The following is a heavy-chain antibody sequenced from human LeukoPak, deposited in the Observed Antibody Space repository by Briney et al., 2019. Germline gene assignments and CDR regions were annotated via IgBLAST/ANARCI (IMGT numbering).Heavy chain of an antibody. CDR3: AREGYDSSGFHDY. CDR2: IYYSGST. V-gene: IGHV4-39*07. D-gene: IGHD3-22*01. Sequence: SETLSLTCTVSGGSISSSSYYWGWIRQPPGKGLEWIGSIYYSGSTYYNPSLKSRVTISVDTSKNQFSLKLSSVTAADTAVYYCAREGYDSSGFHDYWGQGTLVTVSS. J-gene: IGHJ4*02. CDR1: GGSISSSSYY.